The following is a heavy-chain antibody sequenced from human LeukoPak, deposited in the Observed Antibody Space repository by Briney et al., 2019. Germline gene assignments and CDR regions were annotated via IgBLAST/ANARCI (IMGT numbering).Heavy chain of an antibody. CDR1: GFTFSNYG. Sequence: PGGSLRLSCAASGFTFSNYGMHWVRQAPGKGLEWMTIIWYDRSNKYHADSVKGRFTISRDNSKNTLYLQMNSLRAEDTAVYYCARDGGATGDLDYWGQGTLVTVSS. J-gene: IGHJ4*01. V-gene: IGHV3-33*01. CDR2: IWYDRSNK. CDR3: ARDGGATGDLDY. D-gene: IGHD4-17*01.